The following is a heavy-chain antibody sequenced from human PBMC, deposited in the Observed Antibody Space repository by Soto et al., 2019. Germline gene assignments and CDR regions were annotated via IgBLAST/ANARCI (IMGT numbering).Heavy chain of an antibody. J-gene: IGHJ6*02. V-gene: IGHV1-18*01. CDR2: ISAYNGNT. Sequence: QVQLVQSGAEVKKPGASVKVSCKASGYTFTSYGISWVRQAPGQGLEWMGWISAYNGNTNYAQKFQGRVTMTTDTSTSTAYMELRSLRSDDSAVYYCARGGKYCTNGGCSFYGMDVWGQGTTVTVSS. CDR3: ARGGKYCTNGGCSFYGMDV. D-gene: IGHD2-8*01. CDR1: GYTFTSYG.